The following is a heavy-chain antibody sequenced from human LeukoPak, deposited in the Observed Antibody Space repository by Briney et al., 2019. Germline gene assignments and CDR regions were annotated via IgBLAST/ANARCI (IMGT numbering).Heavy chain of an antibody. Sequence: SVKVSCKASGGTFSSYAISWVRQAPGQGLEWMGGIIPIFGTANYAQKFQGRVTITADESTSTAYMELSSLRSEDTAVYYCAREYYYDSSGYKSYNWFDPWGQGTLVTVSS. CDR3: AREYYYDSSGYKSYNWFDP. CDR1: GGTFSSYA. CDR2: IIPIFGTA. J-gene: IGHJ5*02. V-gene: IGHV1-69*13. D-gene: IGHD3-22*01.